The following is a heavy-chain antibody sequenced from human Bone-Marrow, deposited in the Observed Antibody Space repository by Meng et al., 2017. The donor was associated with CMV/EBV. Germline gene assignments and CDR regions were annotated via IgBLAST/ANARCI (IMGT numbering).Heavy chain of an antibody. CDR3: ARALKQLGQRRFDY. CDR2: ISDRGGIII. Sequence: LSLTCAASGSTFDDYAMNWVRQAPGKGLEWVSYISDRGGIIIYYADSVKGRFTISRDNAKNSVYLQMNSLRAEDTAVYYCARALKQLGQRRFDYWGQGKLVTVSS. CDR1: GSTFDDYA. V-gene: IGHV3-11*04. J-gene: IGHJ4*02. D-gene: IGHD1-1*01.